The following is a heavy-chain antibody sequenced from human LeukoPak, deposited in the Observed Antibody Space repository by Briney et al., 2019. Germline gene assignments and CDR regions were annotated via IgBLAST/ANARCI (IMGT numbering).Heavy chain of an antibody. CDR2: ISYDGSNK. V-gene: IGHV3-30*18. J-gene: IGHJ3*02. D-gene: IGHD5-12*01. CDR3: AKDLSRYWGAFDI. Sequence: PGGSLRLSCAASGFTFSSYGMHWVRQAPGKGLEWVAVISYDGSNKYYADSVKGRFTISRDNSKNTLYLQMNSLRAEDTAVYYCAKDLSRYWGAFDIWGQGTMVTVPS. CDR1: GFTFSSYG.